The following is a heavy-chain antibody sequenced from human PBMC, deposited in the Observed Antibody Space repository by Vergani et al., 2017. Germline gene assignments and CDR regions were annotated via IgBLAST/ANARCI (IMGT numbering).Heavy chain of an antibody. D-gene: IGHD4-11*01. CDR1: GFTFSSYS. CDR2: ISSSSSYI. Sequence: EVQLVESGGGLVKPGGSLRLSCAASGFTFSSYSMNWVRQAPGKGLEWVSSISSSSSYIYYADSVKGRFTISRDNAKNSLYLQMNSLRAEDTAVYYCSRDGGDYSEPLDYWGQGTLVTVSS. J-gene: IGHJ4*02. V-gene: IGHV3-21*01. CDR3: SRDGGDYSEPLDY.